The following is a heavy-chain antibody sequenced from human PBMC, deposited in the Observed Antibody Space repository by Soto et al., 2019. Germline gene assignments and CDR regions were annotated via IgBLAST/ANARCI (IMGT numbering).Heavy chain of an antibody. D-gene: IGHD3-22*01. J-gene: IGHJ3*02. V-gene: IGHV4-31*03. CDR1: GGSISSGGYY. CDR3: ARRAEYYDDYSGYPHDAFLI. Sequence: QVQLQESGPGLVKPSQTLSLTCTVSGGSISSGGYYWSWIRQHPGKGLEWIGYIYYSGSTYYNPSLMRRVIISVDTSRNQYSLNLSCVAAADTAVYCCARRAEYYDDYSGYPHDAFLIWGQGTTVTVSS. CDR2: IYYSGST.